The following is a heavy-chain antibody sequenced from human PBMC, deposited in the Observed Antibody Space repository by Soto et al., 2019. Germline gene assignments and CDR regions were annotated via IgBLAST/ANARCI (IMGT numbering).Heavy chain of an antibody. V-gene: IGHV6-1*01. CDR3: ARSGLVPADIDV. J-gene: IGHJ4*02. Sequence: PAQTLSLTCAISGDRVSRNSAAWNWIRQSPSRGLEWLGRTYYRSKWYNDYAVSVKSRISINPDTSKNQFSLQLNSVTPEDTAVYYWARSGLVPADIDVCGQGPLVTVPS. CDR2: TYYRSKWYN. CDR1: GDRVSRNSAA. D-gene: IGHD2-2*01.